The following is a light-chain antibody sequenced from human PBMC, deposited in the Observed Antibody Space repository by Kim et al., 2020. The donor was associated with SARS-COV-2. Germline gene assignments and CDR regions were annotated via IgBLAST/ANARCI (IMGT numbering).Light chain of an antibody. CDR1: KLGDKY. V-gene: IGLV3-1*01. Sequence: SVSPGQTASITCSGDKLGDKYACWYQQKPGQSPVLVIYQDNKRPSGIPERFSGSNSGNTATLTISGTQATDEADYYCQAWDSSTVLFGGGTQLTVL. J-gene: IGLJ2*01. CDR2: QDN. CDR3: QAWDSSTVL.